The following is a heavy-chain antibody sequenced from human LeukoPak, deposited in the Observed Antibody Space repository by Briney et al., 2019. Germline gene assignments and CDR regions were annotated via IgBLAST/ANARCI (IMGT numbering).Heavy chain of an antibody. V-gene: IGHV3-23*01. J-gene: IGHJ4*02. CDR2: ISGSGGST. Sequence: ETLSLTCTVSGGSISSYYWSWVRQAPGKGLEWVSAISGSGGSTYYADSVKGRFTISRDNSKNTLYLQMNSLRAEDTAVYYCAKDPLNGDYEGFDYWGQGTLVTVSS. CDR3: AKDPLNGDYEGFDY. D-gene: IGHD4-17*01. CDR1: GGSISSYY.